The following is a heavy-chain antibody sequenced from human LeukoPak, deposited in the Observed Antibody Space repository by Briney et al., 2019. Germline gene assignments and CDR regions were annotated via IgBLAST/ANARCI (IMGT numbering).Heavy chain of an antibody. Sequence: SETLSLTCTVSGGSISSSSYYWGWIRQPPGKGLEWIGEINHSGSTNYNPSLKSRVTISVDRSKNQFSLKLSSVTAADTAVYYCARDLRWLQPDWGQGTLVTVSS. J-gene: IGHJ4*02. D-gene: IGHD5-24*01. CDR3: ARDLRWLQPD. V-gene: IGHV4-39*07. CDR1: GGSISSSSYY. CDR2: INHSGST.